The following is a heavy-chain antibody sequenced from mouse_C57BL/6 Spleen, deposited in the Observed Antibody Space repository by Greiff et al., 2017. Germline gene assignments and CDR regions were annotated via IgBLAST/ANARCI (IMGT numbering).Heavy chain of an antibody. J-gene: IGHJ4*01. Sequence: EVPLQQSGAELVKPGASVTLSCTASGYNIKDYYVHWVKQRPEQGLEWIGRIDPEDSDTKYNPKCKGNATITVDTSSNTAYLQLSRLTSEDTAVYYCARRAARATEAMDYWGQGTSVTVSS. D-gene: IGHD3-1*01. CDR3: ARRAARATEAMDY. V-gene: IGHV14-2*01. CDR1: GYNIKDYY. CDR2: IDPEDSDT.